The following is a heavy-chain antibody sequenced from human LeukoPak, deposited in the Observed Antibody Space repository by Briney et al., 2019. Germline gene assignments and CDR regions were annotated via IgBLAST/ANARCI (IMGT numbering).Heavy chain of an antibody. CDR3: ARGPEKYQLLELDY. Sequence: SETLSLTCAVYGGSFSGYYWSWIRQPPGKGLEWIGEINHSGSTNYNPSLKSRVTISVDTSKNQFSLKLSSVTAADTAVYYCARGPEKYQLLELDYWGQGTLVTVSS. V-gene: IGHV4-34*01. J-gene: IGHJ4*02. D-gene: IGHD2-2*01. CDR2: INHSGST. CDR1: GGSFSGYY.